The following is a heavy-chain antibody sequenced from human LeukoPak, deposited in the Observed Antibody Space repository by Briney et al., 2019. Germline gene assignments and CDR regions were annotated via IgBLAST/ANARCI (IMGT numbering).Heavy chain of an antibody. CDR1: GASVSSGGYL. Sequence: SETLSLTCTVSGASVSSGGYLWTWIRQPPGKGLEWIGYIFDSGNIEYSPSFQSRVSISLDTSKNQFSLKLSSVTAADTAVYYCARYLRFLELDSWGQGTLVTVSS. J-gene: IGHJ4*02. D-gene: IGHD3-3*01. CDR3: ARYLRFLELDS. V-gene: IGHV4-61*08. CDR2: IFDSGNI.